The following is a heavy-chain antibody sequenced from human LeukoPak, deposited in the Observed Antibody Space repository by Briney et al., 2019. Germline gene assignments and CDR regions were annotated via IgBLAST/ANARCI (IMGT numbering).Heavy chain of an antibody. CDR3: AKEGTGIHFDY. D-gene: IGHD1-1*01. J-gene: IGHJ4*02. CDR2: ISYDGGNT. CDR1: GFTFSSNA. Sequence: GRSLRLSCAASGFTFSSNAIHWVRQAPGKGLEWVAEISYDGGNTYYADSVKGRFTISRDNSKNTLYLQMNSLRAEDTAVYYCAKEGTGIHFDYWGQGTLVTVSS. V-gene: IGHV3-30-3*01.